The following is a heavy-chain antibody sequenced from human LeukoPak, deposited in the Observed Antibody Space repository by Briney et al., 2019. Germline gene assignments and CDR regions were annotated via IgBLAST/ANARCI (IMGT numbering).Heavy chain of an antibody. CDR1: GGSFSGYY. Sequence: PSETLSLTCAVSGGSFSGYYWTWIRQPPGKGLEWIGEINHSGGANYNPSLKSRVTISLDTSKNQFSLKLSSVTAADTAVYYCARGGVAHSSSWYYYYYGMDVWGQGTTVTVSS. CDR2: INHSGGA. V-gene: IGHV4-34*01. CDR3: ARGGVAHSSSWYYYYYGMDV. J-gene: IGHJ6*02. D-gene: IGHD6-13*01.